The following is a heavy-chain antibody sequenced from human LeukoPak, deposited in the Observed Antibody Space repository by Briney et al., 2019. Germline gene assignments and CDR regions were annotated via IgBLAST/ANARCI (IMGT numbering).Heavy chain of an antibody. J-gene: IGHJ4*02. Sequence: TGGSLRLSCAASGFTFGSYAMTWVRQAPGKGLEWVSTIGVSGGPTYYADSVKGRFTIPRDNSKNTLYLQMDNLRVEDTAVYFCARETQTTYWGQGTLVTVSS. V-gene: IGHV3-23*01. CDR3: ARETQTTY. CDR2: IGVSGGPT. CDR1: GFTFGSYA. D-gene: IGHD1-1*01.